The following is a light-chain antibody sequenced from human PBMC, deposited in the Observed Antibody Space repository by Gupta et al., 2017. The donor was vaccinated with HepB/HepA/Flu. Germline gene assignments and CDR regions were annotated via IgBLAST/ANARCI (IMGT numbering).Light chain of an antibody. CDR2: DAS. J-gene: IGKJ3*01. CDR3: QQRSNWPLFT. Sequence: EIVLTQSPATLSLSPGERATLSCRATQSVGTYLAWYQHKPGQAPRLLIYDASNRAPGIPARSSGSGSGTDFTLTISSLESEDFAVYYCQQRSNWPLFTFGPGTKVDIK. V-gene: IGKV3-11*01. CDR1: QSVGTY.